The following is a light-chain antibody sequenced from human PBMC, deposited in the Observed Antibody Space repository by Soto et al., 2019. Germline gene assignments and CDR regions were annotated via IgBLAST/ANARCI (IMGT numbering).Light chain of an antibody. CDR1: QSIARF. J-gene: IGKJ2*01. Sequence: DLQMTQSPSSLSADVGDRVTITCRASQSIARFLNWYQQKPGEVPKLLIFCASYLRSGVPSRFSGSGSGTHFALTITCLQPEDFATYFCQQSHSAPYTFGQGTTLDI. V-gene: IGKV1-39*01. CDR3: QQSHSAPYT. CDR2: CAS.